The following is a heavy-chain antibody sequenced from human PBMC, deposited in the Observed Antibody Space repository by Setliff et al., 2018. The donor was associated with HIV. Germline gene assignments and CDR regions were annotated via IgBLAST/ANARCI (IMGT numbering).Heavy chain of an antibody. V-gene: IGHV4-38-2*01. CDR1: GSSISDHYW. CDR3: ARRPAGAVAGGYGMDV. CDR2: IFHRGGT. Sequence: SETLSLTCSVSGSSISDHYWWAWVRQAPGKGLEYIGTIFHRGGTFNNPSLKSRVTMSVDTSKNQFSLKLSSVTAADTAVYYCARRPAGAVAGGYGMDVWGQGTTVTVSS. D-gene: IGHD6-19*01. J-gene: IGHJ6*02.